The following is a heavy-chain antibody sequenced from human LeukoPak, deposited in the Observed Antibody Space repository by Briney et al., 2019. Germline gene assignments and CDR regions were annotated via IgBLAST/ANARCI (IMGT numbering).Heavy chain of an antibody. CDR2: INTNTGNP. J-gene: IGHJ4*02. Sequence: GASVKVSCKASGYTFSNYAINWVRQAPGQGPEWMGWINTNTGNPTYAQGFTGRFVFSLDTSVSTPYLQISSLKAEDTAVYYCARLWRSFGELAGVYGYWGQGTLVTVSS. CDR1: GYTFSNYA. CDR3: ARLWRSFGELAGVYGY. V-gene: IGHV7-4-1*02. D-gene: IGHD3-10*01.